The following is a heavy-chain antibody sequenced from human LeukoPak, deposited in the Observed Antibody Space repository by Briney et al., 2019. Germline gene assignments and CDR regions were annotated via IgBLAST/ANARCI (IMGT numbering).Heavy chain of an antibody. D-gene: IGHD2-15*01. CDR3: AGFYWRPQYYFDY. CDR1: GGSISSGDYY. J-gene: IGHJ4*02. Sequence: SRTLSLTCTVSGGSISSGDYYWSWIRQPPGKGLEWIGYIYYSGSTYYNPSLKSRVTISVDTSKNQFSLKLSSVTAADTAVYYCAGFYWRPQYYFDYWGQGTLVPVSS. CDR2: IYYSGST. V-gene: IGHV4-30-4*01.